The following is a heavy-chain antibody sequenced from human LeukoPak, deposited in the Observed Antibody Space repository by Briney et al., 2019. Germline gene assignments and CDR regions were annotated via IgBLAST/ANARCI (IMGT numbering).Heavy chain of an antibody. D-gene: IGHD3-10*01. CDR1: GDSLSSGYY. CDR3: ARVFDSGSQAYFYYMDV. CDR2: IYSSGST. J-gene: IGHJ6*03. V-gene: IGHV4-61*01. Sequence: PSETLSLTCIVSGDSLSSGYYWSWIRQPPGKGLEWIGYIYSSGSTNYNPSLKSRVTMSVDTSKNQFSLRVSSVTAADTAVYYCARVFDSGSQAYFYYMDVWGKGTTVTISS.